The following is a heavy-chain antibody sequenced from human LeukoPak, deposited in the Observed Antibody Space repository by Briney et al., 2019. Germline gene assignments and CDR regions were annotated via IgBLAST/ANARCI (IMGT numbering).Heavy chain of an antibody. V-gene: IGHV3-30-3*01. CDR1: GFTFSSYA. CDR2: ISYDGSNK. CDR3: ASYPGTGDY. J-gene: IGHJ4*02. Sequence: RRSLRLSCAASGFTFSSYAMHWVRQAPGKGLEWVAVISYDGSNKYYADSVKGRFTISRDNSKNTLYLQMNSLRAEDTAVYYCASYPGTGDYWGQGTLVAASS. D-gene: IGHD6-13*01.